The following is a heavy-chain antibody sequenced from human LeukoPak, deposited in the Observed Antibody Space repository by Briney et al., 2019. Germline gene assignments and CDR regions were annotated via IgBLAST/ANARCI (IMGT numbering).Heavy chain of an antibody. CDR1: GGSISSYY. CDR2: IYTSGST. J-gene: IGHJ1*01. D-gene: IGHD6-13*01. V-gene: IGHV4-4*07. Sequence: PSETQSLTCTVSGGSISSYYWSWIRQPAGKGLEWIGRIYTSGSTNYNPSLKSRVTMSVDTSKNQFSLKLSSVTAADTAVYYCASLQDRSAEYFQHWGQGTLVTVSS. CDR3: ASLQDRSAEYFQH.